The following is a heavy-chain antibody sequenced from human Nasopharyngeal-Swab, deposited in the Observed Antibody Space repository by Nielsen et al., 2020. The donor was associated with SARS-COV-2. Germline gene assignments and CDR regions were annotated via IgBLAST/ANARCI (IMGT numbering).Heavy chain of an antibody. CDR1: GYTFTSYG. J-gene: IGHJ4*02. CDR3: ARVGSYYYDSSGYAGSSYYFDY. CDR2: ISAYNGNT. Sequence: ASVKVSCKASGYTFTSYGISWVRQAAGQGLEWMGWISAYNGNTNYAQKLQGRVTMTTDTSTSTAYMELRSLRSDDTAVYYCARVGSYYYDSSGYAGSSYYFDYWGQGTLVTVSS. V-gene: IGHV1-18*01. D-gene: IGHD3-22*01.